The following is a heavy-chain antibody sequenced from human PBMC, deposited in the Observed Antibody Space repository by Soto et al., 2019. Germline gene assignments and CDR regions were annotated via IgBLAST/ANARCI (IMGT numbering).Heavy chain of an antibody. J-gene: IGHJ3*02. CDR1: GDSVSSNSAA. CDR2: TYYRSKWYN. D-gene: IGHD1-26*01. Sequence: SQTLSLSCAISGDSVSSNSAAWNWLRQSPSRGLEWLGRTYYRSKWYNDYAVSVKSRITINPDTSKNQFSLQLNSVTPEDTAVYYCARGRIVGATNAFDIWGQGTMVTVSS. V-gene: IGHV6-1*01. CDR3: ARGRIVGATNAFDI.